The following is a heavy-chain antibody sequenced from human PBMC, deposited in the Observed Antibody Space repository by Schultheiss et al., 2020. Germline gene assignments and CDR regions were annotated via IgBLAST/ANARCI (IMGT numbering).Heavy chain of an antibody. CDR1: GYTFTSYD. Sequence: ASVKVSCKASGYTFTSYDINWVRQATGQGLEWMGWMNPNSGNTGYAQKFQGRVTMTRNTSISTAYMELSSLRSEDTAVYYCARAHSDKDWGGSWGFDYWGQGTLVTVSS. V-gene: IGHV1-8*01. CDR2: MNPNSGNT. D-gene: IGHD2-15*01. J-gene: IGHJ4*02. CDR3: ARAHSDKDWGGSWGFDY.